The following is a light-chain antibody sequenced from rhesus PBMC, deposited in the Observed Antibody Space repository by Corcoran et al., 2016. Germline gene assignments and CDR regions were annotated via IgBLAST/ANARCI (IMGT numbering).Light chain of an antibody. J-gene: IGKJ1*01. V-gene: IGKV2-104*02. CDR2: EVS. Sequence: EIVMTQTPLSLPVIPGESASISCRSSQSFPRSGGRTYLYWYQQKSGQSPQLLIHEVSNRASGVPDRFRGSGSGTDFTLKISGVQPEDFVIYYCIQDIGFPRTFGQGTKVEIK. CDR1: QSFPRSGGRTY. CDR3: IQDIGFPRT.